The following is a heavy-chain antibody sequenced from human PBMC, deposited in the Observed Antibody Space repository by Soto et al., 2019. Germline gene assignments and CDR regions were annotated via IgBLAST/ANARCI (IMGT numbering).Heavy chain of an antibody. Sequence: ASVKVSCKASGYTFTSCDINWVRQATGQGLEWMGWMNPNSGNTGYAQKFQGRVTMTRNTSISTAYMELSSLRSEDTAVYYCARAYGDYVGYYYGMDVWGQGATVTVSS. CDR1: GYTFTSCD. J-gene: IGHJ6*02. CDR2: MNPNSGNT. CDR3: ARAYGDYVGYYYGMDV. D-gene: IGHD4-17*01. V-gene: IGHV1-8*01.